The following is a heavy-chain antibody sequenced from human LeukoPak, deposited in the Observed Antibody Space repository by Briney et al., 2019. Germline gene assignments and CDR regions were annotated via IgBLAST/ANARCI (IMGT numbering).Heavy chain of an antibody. Sequence: GGSLRPSCAASGFSLNKNAMNWVRQAPGKGLEWVAVVIGSSGATDYADSVKGRFTISRDNSKNTLFLQMNSLRAEDTAIYYCANGAYDFLEIAYFDYWGQGALVTVSS. V-gene: IGHV3-23*01. CDR3: ANGAYDFLEIAYFDY. CDR1: GFSLNKNA. CDR2: VIGSSGAT. J-gene: IGHJ4*02. D-gene: IGHD3-3*01.